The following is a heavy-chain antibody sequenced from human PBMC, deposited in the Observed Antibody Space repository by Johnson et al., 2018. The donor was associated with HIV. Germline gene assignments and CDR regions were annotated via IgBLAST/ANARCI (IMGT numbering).Heavy chain of an antibody. V-gene: IGHV3-74*01. CDR2: INTDGTNS. Sequence: EVQLVESGGGVVQPGRSLRLSCVASGFIFSNYWMHWVRQAPGKGLVWVSRINTDGTNSAFADFLKGRSTISRDNAKSTLYLQMNSLRAEDTAVYYCARDGTTGPSGDAFDIWGQGTMVTVSS. CDR1: GFIFSNYW. J-gene: IGHJ3*02. CDR3: ARDGTTGPSGDAFDI. D-gene: IGHD1-14*01.